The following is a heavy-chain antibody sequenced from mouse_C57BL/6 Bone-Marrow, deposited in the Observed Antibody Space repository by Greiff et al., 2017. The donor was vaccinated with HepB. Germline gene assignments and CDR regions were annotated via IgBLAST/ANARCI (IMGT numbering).Heavy chain of an antibody. CDR1: GFTFSDVY. J-gene: IGHJ3*01. CDR2: SRNKANDYTT. Sequence: EVKLVESGGGLVQSGRSLRLSCATSGFTFSDVYMEWVRQAPGKGLEWIGASRNKANDYTTEYSASVKGRFIVSRDTSQSILYLPLNALRAEDSAIDYCARDDYDPFAYWGQGTLVTVSA. D-gene: IGHD2-4*01. V-gene: IGHV7-1*01. CDR3: ARDDYDPFAY.